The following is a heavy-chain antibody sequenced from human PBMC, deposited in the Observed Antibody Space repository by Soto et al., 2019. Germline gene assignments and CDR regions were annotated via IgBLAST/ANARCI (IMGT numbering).Heavy chain of an antibody. V-gene: IGHV3-48*01. CDR2: ISSSSSTI. Sequence: GGSLRLSCAASGFTFSSYSMNWVRQAPGKGLEWVSYISSSSSTIYYADSVKGRFTISRDNAKNSLYLQMNSLRPEDTAVYYCASLVRGQIGTRLYMDVWGKGTTVTVSS. CDR1: GFTFSSYS. D-gene: IGHD3-10*01. CDR3: ASLVRGQIGTRLYMDV. J-gene: IGHJ6*03.